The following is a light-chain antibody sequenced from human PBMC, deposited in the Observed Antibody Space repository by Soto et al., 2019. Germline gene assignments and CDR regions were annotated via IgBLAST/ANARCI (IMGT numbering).Light chain of an antibody. V-gene: IGLV2-23*01. CDR1: GNYVGTYNL. CDR2: ETK. CDR3: CSYAGSSTYV. Sequence: QSVLTPPASVTGSPGQRITISCTGTGNYVGTYNLVSWYQRHPGKAPKLLIYETKKRPSGIPSRFSGSKSGNTASLTISGLQAEDEAEYSCCSYAGSSTYVFGTGNKVTV. J-gene: IGLJ1*01.